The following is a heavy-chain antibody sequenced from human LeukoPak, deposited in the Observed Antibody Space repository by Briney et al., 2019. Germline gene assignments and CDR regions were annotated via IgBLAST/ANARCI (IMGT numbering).Heavy chain of an antibody. CDR3: ARLLNWFDP. Sequence: ASVTVSFTSSVYTFTIYGISWVRQAPGQGPEWMGWISAYNGNTNYAQKLQGRVTMTTDTSTSTAYMELRSLRTAETAVYYCARLLNWFDPWGQGTLVTVSS. CDR1: VYTFTIYG. J-gene: IGHJ5*02. CDR2: ISAYNGNT. V-gene: IGHV1-18*01.